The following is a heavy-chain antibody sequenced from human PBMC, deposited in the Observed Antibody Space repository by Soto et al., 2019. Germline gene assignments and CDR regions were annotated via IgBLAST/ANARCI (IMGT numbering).Heavy chain of an antibody. V-gene: IGHV6-1*01. D-gene: IGHD6-13*01. CDR2: TYYRSQWYN. CDR1: GDSVSSNSAA. Sequence: PSQTLSLTCAISGDSVSSNSAAWNWIRQSPSRGLHWLGRTYYRSQWYNDYAVSVKRRITINPDTSKNQFSLQLNSVTPEDTAVYYCARAYLYRRSSSWYYYYSGMDVWGQGTTVTVSS. CDR3: ARAYLYRRSSSWYYYYSGMDV. J-gene: IGHJ6*02.